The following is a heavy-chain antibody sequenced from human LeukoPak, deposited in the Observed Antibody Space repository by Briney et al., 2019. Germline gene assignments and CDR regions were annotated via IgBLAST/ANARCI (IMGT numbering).Heavy chain of an antibody. CDR2: IGSSSSGTPI. J-gene: IGHJ4*02. D-gene: IGHD6-19*01. CDR1: GFSVSDYY. CDR3: ARENQFSTGWTPPGY. V-gene: IGHV3-11*01. Sequence: GGSLRLSCAASGFSVSDYYMTWIRQAPRKGLEWVSYIGSSSSGTPIYYPDSVRGRFTISRDTAKNSLYLQMNSLTAEDTAIYYCARENQFSTGWTPPGYWGQGTLVTVSS.